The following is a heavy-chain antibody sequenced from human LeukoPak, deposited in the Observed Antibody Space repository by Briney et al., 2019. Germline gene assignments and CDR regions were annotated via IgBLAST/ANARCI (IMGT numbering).Heavy chain of an antibody. CDR3: VRETTEGAKDH. CDR2: MNSDGSST. CDR1: GFTFSNYW. D-gene: IGHD1-26*01. V-gene: IGHV3-74*01. J-gene: IGHJ4*02. Sequence: GGSLRLSCAASGFTFSNYWMHWVRQAPGKGLVWVSRMNSDGSSTSYADSVKGRFTISRDNAKNTLYLQMNSLRAEDTAVYYCVRETTEGAKDHWGQGTLVTVSS.